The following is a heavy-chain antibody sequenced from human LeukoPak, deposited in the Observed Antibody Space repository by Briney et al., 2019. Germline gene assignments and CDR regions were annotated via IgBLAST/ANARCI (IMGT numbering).Heavy chain of an antibody. J-gene: IGHJ4*02. D-gene: IGHD2-15*01. V-gene: IGHV3-23*01. Sequence: GGSLRLSCAASGFTFSTYAMNWVRQAPGKGLEWVSIISGSGGSTYYADSVKGRFTISRGNSKNTLYLQMSSLRAEDTAVYYCAKESYCSGGTCFSDCWGQGTLVTVSS. CDR2: ISGSGGST. CDR3: AKESYCSGGTCFSDC. CDR1: GFTFSTYA.